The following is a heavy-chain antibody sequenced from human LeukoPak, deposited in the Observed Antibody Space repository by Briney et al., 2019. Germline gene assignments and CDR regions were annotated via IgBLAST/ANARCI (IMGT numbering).Heavy chain of an antibody. CDR2: TNWNGGST. Sequence: AGGSLRLSCAASGFTFDDYGMTRVRQAPGKGLEWVSGTNWNGGSTGYADSVKGRFTISRDNAKNSLYPQMNSLRAEDTALYYCARVGYGDPGIWGQGTMVTVSS. V-gene: IGHV3-20*04. CDR1: GFTFDDYG. CDR3: ARVGYGDPGI. D-gene: IGHD4-17*01. J-gene: IGHJ3*02.